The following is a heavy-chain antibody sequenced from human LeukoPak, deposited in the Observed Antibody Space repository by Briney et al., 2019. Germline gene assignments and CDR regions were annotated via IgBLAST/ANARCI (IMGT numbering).Heavy chain of an antibody. CDR3: TRRNVDTAVFDY. CDR2: IRSKANSYAT. Sequence: GGSLKLSCAASGFTFSGSAMHWVRQASGKGLEWVGRIRSKANSYATAYAASVKGRFTISRDDSKNTAYLQMNSLKTEDTAVYFCTRRNVDTAVFDYWGQGTLVTVSS. D-gene: IGHD5-18*01. CDR1: GFTFSGSA. J-gene: IGHJ4*02. V-gene: IGHV3-73*01.